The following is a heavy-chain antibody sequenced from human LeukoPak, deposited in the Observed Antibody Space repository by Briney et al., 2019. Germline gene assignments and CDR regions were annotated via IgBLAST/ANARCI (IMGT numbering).Heavy chain of an antibody. CDR3: VTSEGGVAKFDY. J-gene: IGHJ4*02. CDR2: ISSRTGTR. CDR1: GFTFSTST. Sequence: GRSLRLSCAGSGFTFSTSTMTWVRQAPGKGLEWVSAISSRTGTRVYADSLKGRFTISRDNSKNTLYLQMNTLRPEDTAFYYCVTSEGGVAKFDYWGEGTLVTVSS. D-gene: IGHD2-21*01. V-gene: IGHV3-23*01.